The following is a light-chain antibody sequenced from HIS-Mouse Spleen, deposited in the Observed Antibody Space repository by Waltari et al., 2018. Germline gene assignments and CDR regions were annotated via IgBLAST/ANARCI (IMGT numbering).Light chain of an antibody. V-gene: IGKV1-9*01. Sequence: DIQLTQSPSFLSASVGDRVTITCRASQGISSYLAWYQKKPGKAPKLLFYAASTLQSGVPSGFSGVEPGKESTLTISSLQPENFAPYSGKQLNSYPYPFGRGTKLGSN. J-gene: IGKJ2*01. CDR3: KQLNSYPYP. CDR1: QGISSY. CDR2: AAS.